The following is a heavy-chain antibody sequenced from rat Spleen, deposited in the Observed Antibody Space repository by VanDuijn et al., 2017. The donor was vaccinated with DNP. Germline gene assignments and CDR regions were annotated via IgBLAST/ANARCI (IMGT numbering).Heavy chain of an antibody. CDR1: GFSFSHYW. CDR2: ITSGGSS. D-gene: IGHD1-12*02. V-gene: IGHV5-31*01. J-gene: IGHJ2*01. CDR3: ARDMDYYDGSYYRYYFDY. Sequence: EVQLMESGGGLVQPGWSLKLSCVASGFSFSHYWMTWIRQVPGKGLEWIASITSGGSSYYPDSVKGRFTISRDNAKNTLYLRMNSLRSEDTATYYCARDMDYYDGSYYRYYFDYWGQGVMVTVSS.